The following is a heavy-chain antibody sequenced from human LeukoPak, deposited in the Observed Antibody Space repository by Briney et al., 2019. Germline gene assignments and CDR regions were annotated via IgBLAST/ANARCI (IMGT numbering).Heavy chain of an antibody. CDR1: GYTFTGYY. J-gene: IGHJ5*02. CDR3: AKGRVVAGTKSLMYHWLDP. V-gene: IGHV1-2*02. CDR2: INPNSGGT. D-gene: IGHD6-19*01. Sequence: ASVKVSCRASGYTFTGYYMHWVRQAPGQGLEWMGWINPNSGGTNYAQKFQGRVTMTRDTSISTAYMELSRLSSDDTAVYYCAKGRVVAGTKSLMYHWLDPWGQGTLVTVSS.